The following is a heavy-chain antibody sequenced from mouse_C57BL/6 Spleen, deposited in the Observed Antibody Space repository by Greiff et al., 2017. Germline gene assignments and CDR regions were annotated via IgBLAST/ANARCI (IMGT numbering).Heavy chain of an antibody. D-gene: IGHD1-1*01. Sequence: VQLQQPGAELVKPGASVKVSCKASGYTFTSYWMHWVKQRPGQGLEWIGGIHPSDSDTNYNQKFKGKATLTVDKSSSTAYMELSSLTSEDSAVYYCAMCSTAVEGFDYWGQGTTLTVSS. V-gene: IGHV1-74*01. J-gene: IGHJ2*01. CDR1: GYTFTSYW. CDR2: IHPSDSDT. CDR3: AMCSTAVEGFDY.